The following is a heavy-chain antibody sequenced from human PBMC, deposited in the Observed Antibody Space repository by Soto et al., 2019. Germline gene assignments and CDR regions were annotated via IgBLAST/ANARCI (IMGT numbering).Heavy chain of an antibody. J-gene: IGHJ6*02. CDR3: AKDQWRQNDYYYYGMDV. CDR2: ISGSGGST. CDR1: GFTFSSYA. Sequence: GGSLRLSCAASGFTFSSYAMSWVRQAPGKGLEWVSAISGSGGSTYYADSVKGRFTISRDNSKNTLYLQMNSLRAEDTAVYYCAKDQWRQNDYYYYGMDVWGQGTTVTVSS. D-gene: IGHD6-19*01. V-gene: IGHV3-23*01.